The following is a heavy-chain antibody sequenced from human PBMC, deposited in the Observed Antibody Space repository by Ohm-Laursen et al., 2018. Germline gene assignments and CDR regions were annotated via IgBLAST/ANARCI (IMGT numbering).Heavy chain of an antibody. Sequence: SLRLSCAASGFTVSDSYVSWVRQAPGKGLEWVSAISGSGGSTYYADSVKGRFTISRDNSKNTLYLQMNSLRAEDTAVYYCAKIVPAPGDYWGQGTLVTVSS. CDR1: GFTVSDSY. CDR3: AKIVPAPGDY. V-gene: IGHV3-23*01. CDR2: ISGSGGST. D-gene: IGHD2-2*01. J-gene: IGHJ4*02.